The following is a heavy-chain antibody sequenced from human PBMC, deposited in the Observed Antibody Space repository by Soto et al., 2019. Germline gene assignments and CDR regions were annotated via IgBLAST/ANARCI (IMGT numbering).Heavy chain of an antibody. D-gene: IGHD2-15*01. V-gene: IGHV1-69*06. CDR2: TGSGTGPG. J-gene: IGHJ4*02. CDR3: ARRHSGGFFRFFDS. CDR1: GGSLSTNP. Sequence: SVKVSCKASGGSLSTNPISWVRQAPGQGLEWMGGTGSGTGPGNHTQKFQGRLTVTADKSTSTVYMELTNLSSEDTAVYYCARRHSGGFFRFFDSWGQGTLVTVSS.